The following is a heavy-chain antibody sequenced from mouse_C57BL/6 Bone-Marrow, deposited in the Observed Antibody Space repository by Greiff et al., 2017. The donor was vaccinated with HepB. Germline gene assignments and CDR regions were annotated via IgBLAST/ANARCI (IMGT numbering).Heavy chain of an antibody. Sequence: VQLQQSGAELVRPGASVKLSCKASGYTFTDYYINWVKQRPGQGLEWIARIYPGSGNTYYNEKFKGKATLTAEKSSSTAYMQLSSLTSEDSAVYFCARKGIDGSSYAMDYWCQGTSVTVSS. CDR2: IYPGSGNT. D-gene: IGHD1-1*01. CDR1: GYTFTDYY. J-gene: IGHJ4*01. V-gene: IGHV1-76*01. CDR3: ARKGIDGSSYAMDY.